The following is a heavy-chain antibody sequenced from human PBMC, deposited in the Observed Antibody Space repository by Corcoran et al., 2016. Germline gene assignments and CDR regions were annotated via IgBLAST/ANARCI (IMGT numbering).Heavy chain of an antibody. CDR3: ASGRVDTAIVSFHYYYGMDV. V-gene: IGHV1-69*06. D-gene: IGHD5-18*01. CDR2: IIPIFGTA. J-gene: IGHJ6*02. Sequence: QVQLVQSGAEVKKPGSSVKVSCKASGGTFSSYAISWVRQAPGQGLEWMGGIIPIFGTANYAQKFQGRVTITADKSTSTAYMELSSLRSEDTAVYYCASGRVDTAIVSFHYYYGMDVWGQGTTVTVSS. CDR1: GGTFSSYA.